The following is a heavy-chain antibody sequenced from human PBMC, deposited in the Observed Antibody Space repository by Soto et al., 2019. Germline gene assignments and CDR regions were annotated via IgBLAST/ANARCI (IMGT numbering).Heavy chain of an antibody. CDR2: IYWDDDK. CDR3: AHRGDMNGNWDQGYLDH. V-gene: IGHV2-5*02. J-gene: IGHJ4*01. D-gene: IGHD2-8*01. Sequence: QITLRESGPTRVKPTQPLTLTCTFSGFSLTTRPVGVAWIRQPPGKALEWLAVIYWDDDKRYSPSLKSRLTIAKXXSXTXXVVTMAYMDPVDTATYFCAHRGDMNGNWDQGYLDHWGHGTLVTVSS. CDR1: GFSLTTRPVG.